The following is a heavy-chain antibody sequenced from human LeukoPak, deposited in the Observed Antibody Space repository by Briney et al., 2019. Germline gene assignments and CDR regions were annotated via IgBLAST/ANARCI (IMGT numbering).Heavy chain of an antibody. CDR1: GFPFSNFA. CDR2: IVGVSGRR. CDR3: AKDFISRYGESDIDK. D-gene: IGHD1-14*01. V-gene: IGHV3-23*01. Sequence: GGSLRLSCVASGFPFSNFAMSGVRQAPGKGLEWVSGIVGVSGRREYADSVKARFTISRDNSRNTVYLDMKSLSAEDTAMYYCAKDFISRYGESDIDKWGQGTLVTVSS. J-gene: IGHJ4*02.